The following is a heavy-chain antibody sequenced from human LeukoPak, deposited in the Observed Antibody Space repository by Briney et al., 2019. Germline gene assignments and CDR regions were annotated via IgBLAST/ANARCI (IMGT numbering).Heavy chain of an antibody. V-gene: IGHV4-38-2*01. Sequence: PSETLSLTCAVSGYSISSGYYWGWIRQPPGKGLEWIGSIYHSGSTYYNPSLKRRVTISVDTSKNQFSLKLSSVTAADTAVYYCARHPQTYYDFWSGYYTNNWFDPWGQGTLVTVSS. CDR1: GYSISSGYY. CDR3: ARHPQTYYDFWSGYYTNNWFDP. D-gene: IGHD3-3*01. CDR2: IYHSGST. J-gene: IGHJ5*02.